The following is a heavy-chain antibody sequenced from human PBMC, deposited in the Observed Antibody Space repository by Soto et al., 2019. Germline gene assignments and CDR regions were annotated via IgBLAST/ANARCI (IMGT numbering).Heavy chain of an antibody. CDR1: GFTFSSYS. V-gene: IGHV3-21*01. D-gene: IGHD5-18*01. CDR3: ARDADTAMTAAKYGMDV. Sequence: PGGSLRLSCVASGFTFSSYSMNWVRQAPGKGLEWVSSISSSSSYIYYADSVKGRFTISRDNAKNSLYLQMNSLRAEDTAVYYCARDADTAMTAAKYGMDVWGQGTTVTVSS. CDR2: ISSSSSYI. J-gene: IGHJ6*02.